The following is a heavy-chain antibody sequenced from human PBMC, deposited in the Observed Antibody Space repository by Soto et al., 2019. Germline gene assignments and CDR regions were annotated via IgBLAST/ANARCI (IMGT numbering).Heavy chain of an antibody. Sequence: RSLTCTVSGGSISSHYWSWVRQAPGKGLEWIGHIYYRGSTTYNPSLRSRSTISVDTSNNQFSLKLNSVTTADTAVYYCARDGREASGMDVWGQGTKVTVSS. CDR1: GGSISSHY. CDR3: ARDGREASGMDV. V-gene: IGHV4-59*11. CDR2: IYYRGST. J-gene: IGHJ6*02. D-gene: IGHD1-26*01.